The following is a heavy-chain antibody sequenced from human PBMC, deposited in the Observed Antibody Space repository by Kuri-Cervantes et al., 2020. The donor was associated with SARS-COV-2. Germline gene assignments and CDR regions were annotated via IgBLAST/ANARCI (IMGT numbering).Heavy chain of an antibody. V-gene: IGHV3-30-3*01. CDR1: GGSISSSS. J-gene: IGHJ4*02. D-gene: IGHD1-1*01. Sequence: LSLTCTVSGGSISSSSYYWGWIRQPPGKGLEWVAVISYDGSNKYYADSVKGRFTISRDNSKNTLYLQMNSLRAEDTAAYYCASFLLDRFDYWGQGTLVTVSS. CDR2: ISYDGSNK. CDR3: ASFLLDRFDY.